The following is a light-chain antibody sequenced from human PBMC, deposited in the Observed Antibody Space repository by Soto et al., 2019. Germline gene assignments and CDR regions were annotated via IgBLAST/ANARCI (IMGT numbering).Light chain of an antibody. J-gene: IGKJ1*01. CDR3: QEYLQWPPGM. CDR1: QFVSSR. V-gene: IGKV3-15*01. CDR2: DTS. Sequence: EIVVTQSAATRSGSPVERVTLSCRASQFVSSRLAWYQQRPGQVPRLLIYDTSTRAPGISARFSGSGSGTEFTLTISTLKSEDFAVSYCQEYLQWPPGMFGQGTKVYIK.